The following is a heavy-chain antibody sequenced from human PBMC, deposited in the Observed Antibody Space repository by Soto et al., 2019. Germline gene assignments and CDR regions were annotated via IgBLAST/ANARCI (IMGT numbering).Heavy chain of an antibody. V-gene: IGHV4-59*01. D-gene: IGHD3-22*01. J-gene: IGHJ4*02. Sequence: PSETLSLTCTVSSASISKYYWSWTRQPPGKGLEWIGHIYYTGNTYYNPSLKSRVTISVDTSKTQFSLKLSSVTAADTAVYYCARADDSSGYYYRLDSWGQGTLVTVSS. CDR3: ARADDSSGYYYRLDS. CDR2: IYYTGNT. CDR1: SASISKYY.